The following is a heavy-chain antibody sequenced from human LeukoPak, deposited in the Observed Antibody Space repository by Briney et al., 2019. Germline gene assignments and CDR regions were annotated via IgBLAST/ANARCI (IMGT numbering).Heavy chain of an antibody. CDR3: AKVVGSSGWLYNNFDY. V-gene: IGHV3-23*01. CDR2: ISGSGGST. D-gene: IGHD6-19*01. Sequence: GGSLRLSCAASGFTFSSYAMSWVRQAPGKGLEWVSAISGSGGSTYYADSVKGRFTISRDNSKNTLYLQMNSLRAEDTAEYYCAKVVGSSGWLYNNFDYWGQGTLVTVSS. J-gene: IGHJ4*02. CDR1: GFTFSSYA.